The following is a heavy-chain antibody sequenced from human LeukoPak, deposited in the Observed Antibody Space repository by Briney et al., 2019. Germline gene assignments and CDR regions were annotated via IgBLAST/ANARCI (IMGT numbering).Heavy chain of an antibody. Sequence: SETLSLTCTVSGGSISSGGYYWSWIRQHPGKGLEWIGYIYYSGSTYYNPSLKSRVTISVDTSKNQFSLKLSPVTAADTAVYYCARVAVAGPYYYYGMDVWGQGTTVTVSS. D-gene: IGHD6-19*01. J-gene: IGHJ6*02. CDR2: IYYSGST. CDR3: ARVAVAGPYYYYGMDV. CDR1: GGSISSGGYY. V-gene: IGHV4-31*03.